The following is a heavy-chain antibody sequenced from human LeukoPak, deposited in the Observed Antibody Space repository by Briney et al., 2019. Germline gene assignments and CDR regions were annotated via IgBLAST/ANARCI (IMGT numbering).Heavy chain of an antibody. CDR3: ATLYCSSTSCSNNWFDP. J-gene: IGHJ5*02. CDR2: INHSGST. Sequence: SETLSLTCAVYGGSFSGYYWSWIRQPPGKGLEWIGEINHSGSTNYDPSLKSRVTISVDTSKNQFSLKLSSVTAADTAVYYCATLYCSSTSCSNNWFDPWGQGTLVTVSS. CDR1: GGSFSGYY. D-gene: IGHD2-2*01. V-gene: IGHV4-34*01.